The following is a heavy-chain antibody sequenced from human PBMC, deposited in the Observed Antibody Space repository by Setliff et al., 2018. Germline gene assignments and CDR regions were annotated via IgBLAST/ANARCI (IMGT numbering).Heavy chain of an antibody. CDR3: VRSSAPQFVLAADFDF. CDR2: ISPYSGNT. D-gene: IGHD6-19*01. Sequence: GASVKVSCKTSGFGFTTFGFSWVRQAPGQGLEWLGSISPYSGNTDYPQWLQDRVTMTIDTSATTVYMKLQSLRSDDTAVYYCVRSSAPQFVLAADFDFWGQGTPVTVSS. J-gene: IGHJ4*02. V-gene: IGHV1-18*01. CDR1: GFGFTTFG.